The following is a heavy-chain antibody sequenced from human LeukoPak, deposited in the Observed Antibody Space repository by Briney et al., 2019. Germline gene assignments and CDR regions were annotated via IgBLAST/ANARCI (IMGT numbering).Heavy chain of an antibody. J-gene: IGHJ4*02. CDR2: ISASDGST. Sequence: GGSLRLSYAASGFTFSSYAMTWVRQAPGKGLEWVSTISASDGSTHYVDSVKGRFTISRDNSKNTLYLQMNSLRAEDTAVYYCAKDLYGDYLHDYWGQGTLVTVSS. D-gene: IGHD4-17*01. CDR1: GFTFSSYA. CDR3: AKDLYGDYLHDY. V-gene: IGHV3-23*01.